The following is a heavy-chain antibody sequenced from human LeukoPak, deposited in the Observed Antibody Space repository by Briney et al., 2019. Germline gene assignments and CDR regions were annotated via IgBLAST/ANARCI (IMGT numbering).Heavy chain of an antibody. D-gene: IGHD2-15*01. CDR1: GGSISSVDYY. V-gene: IGHV4-30-4*08. J-gene: IGHJ4*02. Sequence: SETLSLTCTVSGGSISSVDYYWSWIRQPPGKGREWNGYNYYRRSTYYNPFRQSRVIIALDTYQNQFSLKLSSVTAADTAVYYCARDQGFPLLHWGQGTLVPVS. CDR2: NYYRRST. CDR3: ARDQGFPLLH.